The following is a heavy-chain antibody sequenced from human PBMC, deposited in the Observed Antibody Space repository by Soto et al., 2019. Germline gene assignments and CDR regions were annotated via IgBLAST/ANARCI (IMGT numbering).Heavy chain of an antibody. CDR3: ARECLGYWEGVSCRPDSYFDY. D-gene: IGHD2-15*01. CDR2: VYSSCGN. V-gene: IGHV4-31*03. CDR1: GDSINSGSYY. J-gene: IGHJ4*02. Sequence: QVLLQESGPGLVEPSQTLSLTCTVSGDSINSGSYYWSWVRQAPGRGLEWVGYVYSSCGNHYNSYLTSRLTSSLDTSKNQFSLNLTSVTAADTAGYYCARECLGYWEGVSCRPDSYFDYWGRGTLVTVSS.